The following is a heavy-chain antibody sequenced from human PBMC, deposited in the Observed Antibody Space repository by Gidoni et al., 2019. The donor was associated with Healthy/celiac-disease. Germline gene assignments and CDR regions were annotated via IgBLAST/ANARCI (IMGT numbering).Heavy chain of an antibody. CDR2: IIPILGIA. D-gene: IGHD5-18*01. CDR3: AGANVDTAMVAGRDV. J-gene: IGHJ6*02. Sequence: QVQLVQSGAEVKNPGSSVKVSCKASGGTFSSYTISWVRQAPGQGLEWMGRIIPILGIANYAQKFQGRVKITADKSTSTAYMELSSLRSEDTAVYYCAGANVDTAMVAGRDVWGQGTTVTVSS. V-gene: IGHV1-69*02. CDR1: GGTFSSYT.